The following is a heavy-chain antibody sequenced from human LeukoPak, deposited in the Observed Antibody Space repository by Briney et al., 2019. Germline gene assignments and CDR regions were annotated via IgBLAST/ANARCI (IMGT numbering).Heavy chain of an antibody. J-gene: IGHJ4*02. V-gene: IGHV4-39*07. CDR1: GGSISSSSYY. Sequence: SETLSLTCTVSGGSISSSSYYWGWIRQPPGKGLEWIGSIYYSGSTYYNPSLKSRVTISVDTSKNQFSLKLSSVTAADTAEYYCAREMVWYQLLYGGAYGGFDYWGQGTLVTVSS. CDR3: AREMVWYQLLYGGAYGGFDY. CDR2: IYYSGST. D-gene: IGHD2-2*02.